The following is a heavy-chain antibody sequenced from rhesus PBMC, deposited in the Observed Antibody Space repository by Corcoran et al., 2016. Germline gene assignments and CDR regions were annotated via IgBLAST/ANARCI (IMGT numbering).Heavy chain of an antibody. Sequence: QVQLVQSGAEVKKPGASVKVSCKASGFTFGSYAISLVRQAPGQGLVWMGVIITLVGIPNSTEKGQGRVTSTADTSTSTAYMELSSLRSEDTAVYYCARGLYCTGSGCSDEADYWGQGVLVTVSS. CDR3: ARGLYCTGSGCSDEADY. D-gene: IGHD2-21*01. V-gene: IGHV1-198*02. CDR1: GFTFGSYA. J-gene: IGHJ4*01. CDR2: IITLVGIP.